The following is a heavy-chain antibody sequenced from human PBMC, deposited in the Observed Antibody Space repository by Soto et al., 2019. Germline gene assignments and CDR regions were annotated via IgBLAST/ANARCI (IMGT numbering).Heavy chain of an antibody. J-gene: IGHJ4*02. D-gene: IGHD2-2*02. Sequence: EVQLVESGGGLVQPGGSLILSCAASGFAFSDHYMDWLRQAPGKGLEWVGRIRNRGQSHIADYAASVKGRFTMSRDDSENSLHLQMNSLRTDDTAVYFCARDTYTALDYWGQGTMVTVSS. CDR3: ARDTYTALDY. CDR2: IRNRGQSHIA. CDR1: GFAFSDHY. V-gene: IGHV3-72*01.